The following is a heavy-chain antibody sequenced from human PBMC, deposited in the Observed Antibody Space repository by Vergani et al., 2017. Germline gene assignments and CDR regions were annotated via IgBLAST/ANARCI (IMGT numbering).Heavy chain of an antibody. D-gene: IGHD3-22*01. Sequence: QVQLVQSGAEVKKPGSSVKVSCKASGGTFSSYAISWVRQAPGQGLEWMGRIIPILGIANYAQKFQGRVTITADKSTSTAYMELSSLRSEDTAVYYCATAAPGSSGYHPTLDAFDIWGQGTMVTVSS. CDR2: IIPILGIA. V-gene: IGHV1-69*09. CDR3: ATAAPGSSGYHPTLDAFDI. J-gene: IGHJ3*02. CDR1: GGTFSSYA.